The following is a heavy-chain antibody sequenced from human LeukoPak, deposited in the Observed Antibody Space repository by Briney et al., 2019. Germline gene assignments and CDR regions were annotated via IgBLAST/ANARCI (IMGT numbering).Heavy chain of an antibody. Sequence: GGSLRLSCAASGFTFSSYDIHWVRQAPGKGLEWVAVISYDGSNKYYADSVKGRFTISRDNSKNTLYLQMNSLRAEDTAVYYCAKDRGDYGDGSFDYWGQGTLVTVSS. V-gene: IGHV3-30*18. CDR1: GFTFSSYD. CDR3: AKDRGDYGDGSFDY. D-gene: IGHD4-17*01. J-gene: IGHJ4*02. CDR2: ISYDGSNK.